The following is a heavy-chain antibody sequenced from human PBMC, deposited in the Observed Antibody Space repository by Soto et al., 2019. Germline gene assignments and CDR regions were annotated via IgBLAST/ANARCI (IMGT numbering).Heavy chain of an antibody. CDR2: VYATGTT. CDR1: GGSISKFY. Sequence: SETLSLTCNVSGGSISKFYWAWIRKTAGNGLEWMGRVYATGTTDYNPSLRSRVAMSVDISKKTFSLRLRSVTGADSGVYYCVRDGSKSLRDWFDPWGQGIWVTVSA. V-gene: IGHV4-4*07. CDR3: VRDGSKSLRDWFDP. J-gene: IGHJ5*02.